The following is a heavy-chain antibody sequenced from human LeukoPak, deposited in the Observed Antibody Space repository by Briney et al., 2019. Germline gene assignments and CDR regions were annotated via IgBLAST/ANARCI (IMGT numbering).Heavy chain of an antibody. CDR1: GFTFSSYA. J-gene: IGHJ4*02. CDR3: AKVDKLSGSGTFHFDY. D-gene: IGHD3-10*01. Sequence: HPGGSLRLSCAASGFTFSSYAMSWVRQAPGEGLEWVSAISGSGGSTYYADSVKGRFTISRDNSKNTLYLQMNRLGAEDTAVYYCAKVDKLSGSGTFHFDYWGQGTLVTVSS. V-gene: IGHV3-23*01. CDR2: ISGSGGST.